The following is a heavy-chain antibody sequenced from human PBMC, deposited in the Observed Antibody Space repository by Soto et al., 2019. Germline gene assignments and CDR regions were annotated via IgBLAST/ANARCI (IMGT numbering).Heavy chain of an antibody. CDR3: ASAGSFLDAFDI. D-gene: IGHD3-10*01. V-gene: IGHV1-69*01. CDR2: IIPMFGTV. CDR1: GGTFSSYA. J-gene: IGHJ3*02. Sequence: QVQLVQSGAEVKKPGSSVKVSCKASGGTFSSYAISWVRQSPGQGFEWMGGIIPMFGTVNYTQKFQGRLTITADASTSTAYMELGSLRSEDTAVYYCASAGSFLDAFDIWGHGTMVTVSS.